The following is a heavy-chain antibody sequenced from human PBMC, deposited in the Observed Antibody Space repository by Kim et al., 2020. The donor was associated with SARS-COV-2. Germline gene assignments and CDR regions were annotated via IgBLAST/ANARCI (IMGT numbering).Heavy chain of an antibody. CDR3: ARVPSWYFDY. J-gene: IGHJ4*02. CDR2: ISSGGNYI. Sequence: GGSLRLSCAASGFTFSSYSMNWVRQAPGKSLEWVSSISSGGNYIYYADSVKGRFTISRDNPKNSLYLQLTSLRAEDTAVYYCARVPSWYFDYWGQGTLVTVSS. CDR1: GFTFSSYS. V-gene: IGHV3-21*01.